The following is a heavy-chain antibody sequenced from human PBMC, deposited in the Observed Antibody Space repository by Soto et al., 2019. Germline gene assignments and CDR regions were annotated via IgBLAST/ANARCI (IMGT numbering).Heavy chain of an antibody. CDR3: ARSEEDSDYYYYGMDV. J-gene: IGHJ6*02. V-gene: IGHV6-1*01. Sequence: SQTLSLTCVGSGDTVSSNSVAWNWVRQSPSGGLEWLGRTYYRSRWYSDYAVSVRSRIDINADTSKNQVSLQLNSVTPEDTAVYYCARSEEDSDYYYYGMDVWGQGTTGTVS. CDR2: TYYRSRWYS. D-gene: IGHD2-15*01. CDR1: GDTVSSNSVA.